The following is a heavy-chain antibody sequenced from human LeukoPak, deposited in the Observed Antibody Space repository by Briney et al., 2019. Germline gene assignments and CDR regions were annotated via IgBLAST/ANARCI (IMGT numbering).Heavy chain of an antibody. CDR2: ISAYNGNT. CDR3: ASWLIREVAATGYFQH. D-gene: IGHD2-15*01. J-gene: IGHJ1*01. Sequence: GASVKVSCKASGYTFTSYGISWVRQAPGQGLEWMRWISAYNGNTNYAQKLQGRVTMTTDTSTSTAYMELRSLRSDDTAVYYCASWLIREVAATGYFQHWGQGTLVTVSS. V-gene: IGHV1-18*01. CDR1: GYTFTSYG.